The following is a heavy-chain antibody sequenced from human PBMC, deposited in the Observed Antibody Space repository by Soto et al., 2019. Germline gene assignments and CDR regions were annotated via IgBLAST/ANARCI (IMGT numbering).Heavy chain of an antibody. J-gene: IGHJ3*02. Sequence: GGSLRLSCAASGFTFSSYSMNWVRQAPGKGLEWVSSISSSSSYIYYADSVKGRLTISRDNAKNSLYLQMNSLRAEDTAVYYCAILVNVLLWFGDTGALDIWGQGT. V-gene: IGHV3-21*01. D-gene: IGHD3-10*01. CDR1: GFTFSSYS. CDR3: AILVNVLLWFGDTGALDI. CDR2: ISSSSSYI.